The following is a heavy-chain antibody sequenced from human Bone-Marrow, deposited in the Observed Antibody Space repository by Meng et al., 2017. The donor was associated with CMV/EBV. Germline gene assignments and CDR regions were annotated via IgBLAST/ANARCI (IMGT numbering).Heavy chain of an antibody. D-gene: IGHD3-3*01. CDR2: IYPGDSDT. V-gene: IGHV5-51*01. J-gene: IGHJ5*02. CDR3: ARHHLPYYDFWSGYYRGLGFDP. CDR1: GYSFTSYW. Sequence: GESLKISCKGSGYSFTSYWIGWVRQMPGKGLEWMGIIYPGDSDTRYSPSFQGQVTISADKSISTAYLQWSSLKASDTAMYYCARHHLPYYDFWSGYYRGLGFDPWGQGTRVTGSS.